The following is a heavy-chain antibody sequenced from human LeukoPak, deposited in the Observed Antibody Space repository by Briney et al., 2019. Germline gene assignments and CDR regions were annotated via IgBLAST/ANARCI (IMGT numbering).Heavy chain of an antibody. CDR2: ISTSGHTI. D-gene: IGHD4/OR15-4a*01. V-gene: IGHV3-48*01. Sequence: GGALRLSFAASGFTFSSYAMNWGRQTPGKGLEGVFYISTSGHTIYDADSVKGRFTISRDNANNSLYLQMNSLRAEDTAVYYCARPTASYGDNSRGIDYWGQGTLVTVSS. CDR3: ARPTASYGDNSRGIDY. J-gene: IGHJ4*02. CDR1: GFTFSSYA.